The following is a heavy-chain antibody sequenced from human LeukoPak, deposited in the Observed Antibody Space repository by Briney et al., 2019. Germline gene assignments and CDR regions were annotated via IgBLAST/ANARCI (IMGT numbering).Heavy chain of an antibody. CDR1: DGSISSYY. D-gene: IGHD5-18*01. J-gene: IGHJ4*02. Sequence: SETLSLTCTVSDGSISSYYRSWIRQPAGKGLEWIGRIYTSGSTNYNPSLKSRVTMSVDTSKNQFSLKLSSVTAADTAVYYCARGGIQLWLRYWGQGTLVTVSS. CDR3: ARGGIQLWLRY. V-gene: IGHV4-4*07. CDR2: IYTSGST.